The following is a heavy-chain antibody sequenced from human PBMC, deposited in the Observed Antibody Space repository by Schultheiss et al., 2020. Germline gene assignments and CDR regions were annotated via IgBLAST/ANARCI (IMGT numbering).Heavy chain of an antibody. CDR1: GGSVSSGSYY. J-gene: IGHJ6*02. D-gene: IGHD6-13*01. CDR2: IYYSGST. CDR3: ARDGILGSSLGGMDV. Sequence: SETLSLTCTVSGGSVSSGSYYWGWIRQPPGKGLEWIGYIYYSGSTYYNPSLKSRVTISVDTSKNQFSLKLSSVTAADTAVYYCARDGILGSSLGGMDVWGQGTTVTVSS. V-gene: IGHV4-39*02.